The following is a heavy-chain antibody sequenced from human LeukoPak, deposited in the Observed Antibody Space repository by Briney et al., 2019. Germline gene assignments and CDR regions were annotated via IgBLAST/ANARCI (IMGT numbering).Heavy chain of an antibody. D-gene: IGHD1-26*01. CDR1: GGSISSGSYY. Sequence: PSETLSLTCTVSGGSISSGSYYWSWIRQPAGKGLEWIGRIYTSGSTNYNPSLKSRVTISVDTSKNQFSLKLSSVTAADTAVYYCARVPFMGYYYYMDVWGEGTTVTVSS. CDR3: ARVPFMGYYYYMDV. J-gene: IGHJ6*03. V-gene: IGHV4-61*02. CDR2: IYTSGST.